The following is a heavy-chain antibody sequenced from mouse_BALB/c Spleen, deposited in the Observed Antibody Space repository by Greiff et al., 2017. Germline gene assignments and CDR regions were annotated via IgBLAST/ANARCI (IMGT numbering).Heavy chain of an antibody. CDR2: IDPANGNT. V-gene: IGHV14-3*02. CDR3: SPLRDYAMDY. D-gene: IGHD2-4*01. CDR1: GFNIKDTY. J-gene: IGHJ4*01. Sequence: VQLQQSGAELVKPGASVKLSCTASGFNIKDTYMHWVKQRPEQGLEWIGRIDPANGNTKYDPKFQGKATITADTSSNTAYLQLSSLTSEDTAVYYCSPLRDYAMDYWGQGTSVTVSS.